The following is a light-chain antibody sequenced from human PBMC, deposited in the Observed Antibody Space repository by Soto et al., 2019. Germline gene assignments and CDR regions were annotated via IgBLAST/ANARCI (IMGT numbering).Light chain of an antibody. J-gene: IGKJ1*01. CDR3: QQYGSSPRT. V-gene: IGKV3-20*01. Sequence: IVLTQSPGTLSLSPGERATLSCRASESVSSSSLAWYQHKPGQAPRLLIYDTSSRATGIPDRFSGSESGTDFTLTISGLDPEDFAVYYCQQYGSSPRTFGQGTKVDIK. CDR2: DTS. CDR1: ESVSSSS.